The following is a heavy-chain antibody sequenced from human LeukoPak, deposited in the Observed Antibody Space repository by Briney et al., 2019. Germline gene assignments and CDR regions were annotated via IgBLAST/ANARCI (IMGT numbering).Heavy chain of an antibody. Sequence: SETLSLTCAVYGGSFSGYYWSWIRQPPGKGLEWIGEMNHSGSTNYNPSLKSRVTISVDTSKNQFSLKLSSVTAADTAVYYCARDLVVVAATGWFDPWGQGTLVTVSS. D-gene: IGHD2-15*01. J-gene: IGHJ5*02. CDR1: GGSFSGYY. CDR2: MNHSGST. CDR3: ARDLVVVAATGWFDP. V-gene: IGHV4-34*01.